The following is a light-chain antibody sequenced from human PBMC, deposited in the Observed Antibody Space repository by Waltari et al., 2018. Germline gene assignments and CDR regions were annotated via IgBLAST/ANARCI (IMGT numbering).Light chain of an antibody. Sequence: QSALTQPASVSGSPGQSITISCTGTNSDVGIYNYVSWYQLHPGKAPKLLLSDVNRRPSGSSDGFSGSKSGSTASLTISGLQAEDEAEYYCSSYTRSSTLVFGGGTKVTVL. CDR1: NSDVGIYNY. CDR2: DVN. CDR3: SSYTRSSTLV. V-gene: IGLV2-14*03. J-gene: IGLJ2*01.